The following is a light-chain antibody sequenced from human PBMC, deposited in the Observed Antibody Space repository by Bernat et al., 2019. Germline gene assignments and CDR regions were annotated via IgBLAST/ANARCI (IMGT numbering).Light chain of an antibody. J-gene: IGLJ3*02. CDR1: SSDVGSYNR. CDR3: CSFTTTTTWV. V-gene: IGLV2-18*02. CDR2: EFN. Sequence: QSALTQPPSVSGSPGQSVTISCTGTSSDVGSYNRVSWYQQPPGTAPKLMIYEFNNRPSGVPDRFSGSKSGNTASLTISGLQAEDEADYYCCSFTTTTTWVFGGGTKLTVL.